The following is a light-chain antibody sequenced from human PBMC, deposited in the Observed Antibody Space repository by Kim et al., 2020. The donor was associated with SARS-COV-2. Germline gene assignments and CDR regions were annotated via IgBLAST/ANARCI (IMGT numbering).Light chain of an antibody. CDR1: QSLSSY. CDR3: VHCLSSYS. J-gene: IGKJ2*03. Sequence: EIVLTQSPATLALSPWERATISCRASQSLSSYVAWYQQKPGQDPSLLDYDVSSRPTGVPARFTGSGSGAEFTLTISSLEPEVFTIYYYVHCLSSYSFVQGPK. CDR2: DVS. V-gene: IGKV3D-11*02.